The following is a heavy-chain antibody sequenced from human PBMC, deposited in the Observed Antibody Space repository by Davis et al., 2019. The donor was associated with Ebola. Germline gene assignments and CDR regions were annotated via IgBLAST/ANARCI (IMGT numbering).Heavy chain of an antibody. D-gene: IGHD3-10*01. V-gene: IGHV3-30*04. Sequence: PGGSLRLSCAASGFPVSSYAMHWVRQAPGKGLELVAVISYDGINKYYADSVKGRFTISRDNSKNTLYLQMNSLRAEDTAVYYCARGQMYYYGSWGQGTLVTVSS. CDR2: ISYDGINK. CDR1: GFPVSSYA. J-gene: IGHJ4*02. CDR3: ARGQMYYYGS.